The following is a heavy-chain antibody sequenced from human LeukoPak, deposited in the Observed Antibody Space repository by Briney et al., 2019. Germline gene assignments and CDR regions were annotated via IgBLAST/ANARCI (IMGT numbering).Heavy chain of an antibody. Sequence: RGSLRLSCAASGFTFSSYAMSWVRQAPGKGLESVSAITYNGVSTFYTNSVKGRFTISRDNSKNTLYLQMNSLRAENTALYYCAKGTVASCSGGSCYPFDCWGQGTLVTVSS. J-gene: IGHJ4*02. CDR1: GFTFSSYA. CDR3: AKGTVASCSGGSCYPFDC. CDR2: ITYNGVST. D-gene: IGHD2-15*01. V-gene: IGHV3-23*01.